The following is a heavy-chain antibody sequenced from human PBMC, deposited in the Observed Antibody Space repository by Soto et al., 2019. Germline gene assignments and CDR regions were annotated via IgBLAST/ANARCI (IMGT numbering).Heavy chain of an antibody. CDR1: GFTFSGYT. V-gene: IGHV3-21*01. D-gene: IGHD2-21*02. Sequence: PGGSLRLSCAASGFTFSGYTMKWVRQAPGKGLEWVASISSSYYIKYADSVKGRFTISRDNAKNSLYLQMNSLRAEDTAVYYCARGDVVVLTATSNFDYWGQGTLVTVSS. CDR2: ISSSYYI. CDR3: ARGDVVVLTATSNFDY. J-gene: IGHJ4*02.